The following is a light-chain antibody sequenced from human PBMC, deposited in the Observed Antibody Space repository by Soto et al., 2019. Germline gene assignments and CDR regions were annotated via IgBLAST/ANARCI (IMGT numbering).Light chain of an antibody. J-gene: IGLJ1*01. Sequence: QSVLTQPPSVSGAPGQRVTISCTGSSSNIGAGYDVHWYQQFPGTAPKLLIYGNSNRPSGVPDRFSGSKSGHSASLAITGLHAEDEADYYCQSYDSSLSGFYVFGTGTKLTVL. CDR1: SSNIGAGYD. CDR3: QSYDSSLSGFYV. V-gene: IGLV1-40*01. CDR2: GNS.